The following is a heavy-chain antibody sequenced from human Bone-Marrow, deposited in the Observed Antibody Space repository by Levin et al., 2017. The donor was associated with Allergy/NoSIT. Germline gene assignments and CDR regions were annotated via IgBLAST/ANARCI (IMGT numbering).Heavy chain of an antibody. CDR3: ARESDYGDYVYFDY. Sequence: ASVKVSCKASGYTFTGYYMHWVRQAPGQGLEWMGWINPNSGGTNYAQKFQGRVTMTRDTSISTAYMELSRLRSDDTAVYYCARESDYGDYVYFDYWGQGTLVTVSS. CDR1: GYTFTGYY. V-gene: IGHV1-2*02. J-gene: IGHJ4*02. CDR2: INPNSGGT. D-gene: IGHD4-17*01.